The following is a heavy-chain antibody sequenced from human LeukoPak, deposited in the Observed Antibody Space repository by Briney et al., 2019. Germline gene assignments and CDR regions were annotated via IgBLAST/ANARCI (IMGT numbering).Heavy chain of an antibody. CDR1: GGSLSSGNYH. CDR2: IYYSGST. J-gene: IGHJ5*02. V-gene: IGHV4-39*01. CDR3: ARRRKGLFFGSTMSWFDP. Sequence: SETLSLTCTVSGGSLSSGNYHWSWIRQPAGKGLEWIGSIYYSGSTYYNPSLKSRVTISVDTSKNQFSLKLSAVTAADTAVYYCARRRKGLFFGSTMSWFDPWGQGTLVTVSS. D-gene: IGHD2-2*01.